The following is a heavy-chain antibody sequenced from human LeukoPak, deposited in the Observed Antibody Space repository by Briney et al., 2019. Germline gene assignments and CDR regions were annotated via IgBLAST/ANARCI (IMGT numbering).Heavy chain of an antibody. Sequence: PGGSLRLSCAASGFTFSSYSMNWVRQAPGKGLEWVSSISSSSSYIYYADSVKGRFTISRDNAKNSLYLQINSLRAEDTAVYYCARGQEVETELDYWGQGTLVTVSS. V-gene: IGHV3-21*01. CDR3: ARGQEVETELDY. D-gene: IGHD5-24*01. J-gene: IGHJ4*02. CDR2: ISSSSSYI. CDR1: GFTFSSYS.